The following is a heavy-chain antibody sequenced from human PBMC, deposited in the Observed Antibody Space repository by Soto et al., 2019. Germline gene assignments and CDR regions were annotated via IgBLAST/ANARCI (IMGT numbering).Heavy chain of an antibody. Sequence: GGSLRLSCEGTGFTFSSYWMHWVRQAPGKGLEWVANTKRDASETYYADSVKGRFTISRDNTKNSLYLQMNSLRVEDTAVYYCARPPVKGIHVWGQGTTVTVSS. CDR1: GFTFSSYW. CDR2: TKRDASET. V-gene: IGHV3-7*01. CDR3: ARPPVKGIHV. D-gene: IGHD4-17*01. J-gene: IGHJ6*02.